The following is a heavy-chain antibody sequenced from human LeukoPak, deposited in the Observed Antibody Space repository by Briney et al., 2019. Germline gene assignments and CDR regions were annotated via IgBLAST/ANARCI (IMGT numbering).Heavy chain of an antibody. CDR2: ISSSGSTI. CDR1: GFTFSSCE. CDR3: ARGTLGLRDFDY. D-gene: IGHD3-16*01. J-gene: IGHJ4*02. Sequence: GGSLRLSCAASGFTFSSCEMNWVRQAPGKGLEWVSYISSSGSTIYYADSVKGRFTISRDNAKNSLYLQMNSLRAEDTAVYYCARGTLGLRDFDYWGQGTLVTVSS. V-gene: IGHV3-48*03.